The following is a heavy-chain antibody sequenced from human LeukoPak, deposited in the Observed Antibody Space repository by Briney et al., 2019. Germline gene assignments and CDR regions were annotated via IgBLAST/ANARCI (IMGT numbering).Heavy chain of an antibody. Sequence: SETLSLTCSVSGGSISSGDYYWSWIRQPPGKGLEWIAYIYYSGSTYYNPSLKSRVTISVDTSKNQFSLKLSSVTAADTAVYYCARHLGYCTSTRCYRVFDYWGQGTLVTVSS. CDR1: GGSISSGDYY. D-gene: IGHD2-2*01. J-gene: IGHJ4*02. CDR2: IYYSGST. CDR3: ARHLGYCTSTRCYRVFDY. V-gene: IGHV4-30-4*08.